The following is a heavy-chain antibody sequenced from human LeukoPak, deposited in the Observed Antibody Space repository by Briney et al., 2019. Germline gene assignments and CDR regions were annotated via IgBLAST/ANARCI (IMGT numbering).Heavy chain of an antibody. CDR1: GYTFTSYG. D-gene: IGHD3-3*01. CDR2: ISAYNGNT. CDR3: AIVGGYDFWSGYFDYYYYMDV. J-gene: IGHJ6*03. V-gene: IGHV1-18*01. Sequence: GASVKVSCKASGYTFTSYGISWVRQAPGQGLEWMGWISAYNGNTNYAQKLQGRVTMTTDTSTSTAYMELRSLRSDDTAVYYCAIVGGYDFWSGYFDYYYYMDVWGKGTTVTVSS.